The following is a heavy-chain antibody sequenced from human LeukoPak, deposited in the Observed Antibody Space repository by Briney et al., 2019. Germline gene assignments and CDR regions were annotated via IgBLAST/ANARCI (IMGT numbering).Heavy chain of an antibody. Sequence: GGSLRLSCAASGFTFSSYGMHWVRQATGKGLEWVSAIGTAGDTYYPGSVKGRFTISRENAKNSLYLQMNSLRAEDTAVYYCAREECSSTSCYGAFDIWGQGTMVTVSS. CDR3: AREECSSTSCYGAFDI. V-gene: IGHV3-13*01. J-gene: IGHJ3*02. CDR2: IGTAGDT. D-gene: IGHD2-2*01. CDR1: GFTFSSYG.